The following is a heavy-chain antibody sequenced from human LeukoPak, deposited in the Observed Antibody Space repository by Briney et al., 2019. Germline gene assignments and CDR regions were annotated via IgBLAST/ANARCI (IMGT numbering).Heavy chain of an antibody. J-gene: IGHJ4*02. CDR3: ARTFRGSSWYLDY. D-gene: IGHD6-13*01. CDR2: ISSSGSTI. Sequence: GGSLRLSCAASGFTFSSHSMSWIRQAPGKGLEWVSYISSSGSTIYYADSVKGRFTISRDNAKNSLYLQMNSLRAEDTAVYYCARTFRGSSWYLDYWGQGTLVTVSS. V-gene: IGHV3-48*04. CDR1: GFTFSSHS.